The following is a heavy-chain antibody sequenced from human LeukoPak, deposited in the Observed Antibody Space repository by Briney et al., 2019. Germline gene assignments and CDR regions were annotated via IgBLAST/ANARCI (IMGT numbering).Heavy chain of an antibody. CDR1: GYIFTTYW. Sequence: GESLKISCKGSGYIFTTYWIGWVRQMPGKGPEWMGIIYPGDSDTRYSPSFQGQVTTSADKSINTAYLQWSSLKASGTAMYYCARRELDVDLFDYWGQGTLVTVSS. CDR3: ARRELDVDLFDY. D-gene: IGHD5-12*01. CDR2: IYPGDSDT. V-gene: IGHV5-51*01. J-gene: IGHJ4*02.